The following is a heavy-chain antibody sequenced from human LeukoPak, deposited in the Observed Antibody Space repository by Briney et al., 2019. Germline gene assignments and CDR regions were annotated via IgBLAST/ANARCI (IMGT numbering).Heavy chain of an antibody. CDR2: ISGSGGST. Sequence: PGGSLRLSCAASGFTFSSYAMSWVRQAPGKGLEWVSAISGSGGSTYYADSVKGRFTISRDNSKNTLYLQMNSLRAEDTAVYYCAKIVDSSGNYYSAFDIWGQGTMVTVSS. V-gene: IGHV3-23*01. CDR3: AKIVDSSGNYYSAFDI. D-gene: IGHD3-22*01. J-gene: IGHJ3*02. CDR1: GFTFSSYA.